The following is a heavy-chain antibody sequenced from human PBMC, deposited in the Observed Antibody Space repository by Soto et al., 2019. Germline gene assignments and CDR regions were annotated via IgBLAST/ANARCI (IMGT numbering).Heavy chain of an antibody. CDR2: IYYSGST. Sequence: PSETLSLTCTVSGGSISSGGYYWSWIRQHPGKGLEWIGYIYYSGSTYYNPSLKSRVTISVDTSKNQFSLKLSSVTAADTAVYYCAREPRDYYDSSGYYPGAFDIWGQGTMVTVSS. CDR3: AREPRDYYDSSGYYPGAFDI. CDR1: GGSISSGGYY. J-gene: IGHJ3*02. D-gene: IGHD3-22*01. V-gene: IGHV4-31*03.